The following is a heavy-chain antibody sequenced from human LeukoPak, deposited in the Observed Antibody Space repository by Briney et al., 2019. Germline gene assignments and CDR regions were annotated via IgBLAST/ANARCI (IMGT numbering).Heavy chain of an antibody. CDR3: ARLVGSSWYREVLRGRDY. CDR2: ISGSGGST. J-gene: IGHJ4*02. Sequence: PGGSLRLSCAASGFTFRRYGVSWVRQAPGKGLEWVSAISGSGGSTYYADSVKGRFTISRDNAKNSLYLQMNSLRAEDTAVYYCARLVGSSWYREVLRGRDYWGQGTLVTVSS. CDR1: GFTFRRYG. V-gene: IGHV3-23*01. D-gene: IGHD6-13*01.